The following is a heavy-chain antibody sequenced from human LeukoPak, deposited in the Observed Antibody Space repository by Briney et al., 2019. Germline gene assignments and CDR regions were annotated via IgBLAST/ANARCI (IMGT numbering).Heavy chain of an antibody. V-gene: IGHV4-31*03. J-gene: IGHJ6*02. CDR1: GGSISSGGYY. Sequence: KPSETLSLTCTVSGGSISSGGYYWSWIRQHPGKGLEWIGYIYYSGSTYYNPSLKSRVTISVDTSKNQFSLKLSSVTAADTAVYYCARRLVLRRPYYGMDVWGQGTTVTVSS. CDR3: ARRLVLRRPYYGMDV. D-gene: IGHD3-3*01. CDR2: IYYSGST.